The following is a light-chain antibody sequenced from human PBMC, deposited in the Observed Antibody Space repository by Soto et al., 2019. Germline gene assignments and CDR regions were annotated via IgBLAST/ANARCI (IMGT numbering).Light chain of an antibody. J-gene: IGKJ1*01. Sequence: EIVLTQYPGPPSLSPGERAPLSFGASQSVTGNYLAWYQQKPGQPPRLLIFGASSRATGIPDRFSGSGSGPDFTLTISRLEPEDFAVYFCQHYGSSPWTFGQGTKVDIK. CDR1: QSVTGNY. CDR3: QHYGSSPWT. V-gene: IGKV3-20*01. CDR2: GAS.